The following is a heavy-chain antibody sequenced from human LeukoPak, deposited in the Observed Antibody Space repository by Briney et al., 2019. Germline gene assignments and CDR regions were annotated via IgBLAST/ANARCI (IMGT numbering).Heavy chain of an antibody. CDR3: AREYDISTGSLGY. CDR1: GGSISSGSSY. CDR2: IYTTGIT. D-gene: IGHD3-9*01. Sequence: SETLSLTCSVSGGSISSGSSYWSWIRQPAGKGLEWIGCIYTTGITVYNPSLKSRVTIPVDTSKNQFFLKVNSVTAADTAVYFCAREYDISTGSLGYWGQGALVTVSS. J-gene: IGHJ4*02. V-gene: IGHV4-61*02.